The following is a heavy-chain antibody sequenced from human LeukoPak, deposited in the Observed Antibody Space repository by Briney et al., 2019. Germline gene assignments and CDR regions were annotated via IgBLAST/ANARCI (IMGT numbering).Heavy chain of an antibody. V-gene: IGHV4-39*07. J-gene: IGHJ2*01. CDR3: ARGRRVAAAGSALVGYFDL. D-gene: IGHD6-13*01. CDR1: GGSISSSSYY. Sequence: SETLSLTCTVSGGSISSSSYYWGWIRQPPGKGLEWIGSIYYSGSTYYNPSLKSRVTISVDTSKNQFSLKLGSVTAADTAVYYCARGRRVAAAGSALVGYFDLWGRGTLVTVSS. CDR2: IYYSGST.